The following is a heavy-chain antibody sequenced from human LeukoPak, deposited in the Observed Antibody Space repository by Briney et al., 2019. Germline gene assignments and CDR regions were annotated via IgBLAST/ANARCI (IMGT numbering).Heavy chain of an antibody. J-gene: IGHJ3*02. Sequence: SVKDSCKASGGTFSSYAISWVRQAPGQGLEWMGGIIPIFGTANYAQKFQGRVTITADESTSTAYMELSSLRSEDTAVYYCARGANYYDSSGYYWEGAFDIWGQGTMVTVSS. CDR3: ARGANYYDSSGYYWEGAFDI. V-gene: IGHV1-69*13. CDR1: GGTFSSYA. CDR2: IIPIFGTA. D-gene: IGHD3-22*01.